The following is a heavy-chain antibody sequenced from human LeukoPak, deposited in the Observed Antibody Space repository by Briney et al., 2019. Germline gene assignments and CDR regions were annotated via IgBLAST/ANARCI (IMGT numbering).Heavy chain of an antibody. D-gene: IGHD3-3*01. CDR3: ARGDQYYDFWSGYKTSNFDY. CDR1: GYSFTSYW. Sequence: GESLKISCKGSGYSFTSYWIGWVRQMPGKGLEWMGIIYPGDSDTRYSPSFQGQVTISADKSISTAYLQWSSLKASDTAMYYCARGDQYYDFWSGYKTSNFDYWGRGTLVTVSS. CDR2: IYPGDSDT. V-gene: IGHV5-51*01. J-gene: IGHJ4*02.